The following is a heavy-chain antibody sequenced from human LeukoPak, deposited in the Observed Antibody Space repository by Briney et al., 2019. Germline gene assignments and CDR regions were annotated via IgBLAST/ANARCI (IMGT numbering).Heavy chain of an antibody. J-gene: IGHJ4*02. CDR1: GYTFTNYD. V-gene: IGHV1-8*01. CDR3: ARVNCSSTSCRSKFLDY. Sequence: ASVKVSCEASGYTFTNYDINWVRQATGQGLEWMRGMNPNSANTGYAEKFQGRVTMTRNTSISTAYMELSSLRSEDTAVYYCARVNCSSTSCRSKFLDYWGQGTLVTVSS. CDR2: MNPNSANT. D-gene: IGHD2-2*01.